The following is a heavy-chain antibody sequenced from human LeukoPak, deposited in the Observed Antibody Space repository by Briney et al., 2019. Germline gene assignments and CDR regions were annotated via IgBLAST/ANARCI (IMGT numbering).Heavy chain of an antibody. CDR2: IYYSGST. Sequence: SQTLSLTCTVSGGSISSGGYYWSWIRQPPGKGLEWIGSIYYSGSTYYNPSLKSRVTISVDTSKNQFSLKLSSVTAADTAVYYCASLAAAGLIDYWGQGTLVTVSS. D-gene: IGHD6-13*01. V-gene: IGHV4-39*07. J-gene: IGHJ4*02. CDR1: GGSISSGGYY. CDR3: ASLAAAGLIDY.